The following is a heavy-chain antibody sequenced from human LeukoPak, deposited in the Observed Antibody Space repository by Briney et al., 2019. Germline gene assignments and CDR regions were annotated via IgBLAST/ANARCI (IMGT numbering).Heavy chain of an antibody. J-gene: IGHJ6*02. CDR1: GFTFSTYW. CDR2: LNSDGSST. Sequence: GGSLRLSCAASGFTFSTYWMHWVRQAPGKGLEWVSRLNSDGSSTNYADSVRGRFTISRDNAKNTLYLQMNSLRAEDTAVYYCARTQGGTTRSHGMDVWGQGTTVTVSS. CDR3: ARTQGGTTRSHGMDV. D-gene: IGHD2-2*01. V-gene: IGHV3-74*01.